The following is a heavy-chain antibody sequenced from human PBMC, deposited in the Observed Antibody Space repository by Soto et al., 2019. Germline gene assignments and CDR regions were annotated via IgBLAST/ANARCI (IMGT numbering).Heavy chain of an antibody. V-gene: IGHV3-21*01. Sequence: GGSLRLSCEASGFTFSRFSMNWFRQVPGKGLEWVASISSGSSDTWYADSVKGRFIISRDNAQNSLFLQTNTLRPEDTAMYYCPRVAYWGTGTQVTVS. D-gene: IGHD2-15*01. CDR3: PRVAY. CDR2: ISSGSSDT. J-gene: IGHJ4*02. CDR1: GFTFSRFS.